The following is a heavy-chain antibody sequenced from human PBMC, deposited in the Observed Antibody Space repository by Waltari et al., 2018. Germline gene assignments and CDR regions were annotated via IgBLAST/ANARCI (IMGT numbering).Heavy chain of an antibody. V-gene: IGHV4-34*01. CDR2: INHSGST. CDR3: TRRYLAADDAFDI. CDR1: GGSFSGYY. D-gene: IGHD3-9*01. J-gene: IGHJ3*02. Sequence: QVQLQQWGAGLLKPSETLSLTCAVYGGSFSGYYWSWIRQHPGKGREWIWEINHSGSTNYNPSLKSRVTISVDTSKNQFSLKLSSVTAADTAVYYCTRRYLAADDAFDIWGQGTMVTVSS.